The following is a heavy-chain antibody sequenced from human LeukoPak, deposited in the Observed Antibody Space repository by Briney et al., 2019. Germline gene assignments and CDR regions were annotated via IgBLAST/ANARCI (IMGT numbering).Heavy chain of an antibody. Sequence: SQTLSLTCAVSGGSISSGGYSWSWIRQPPGKGLEWIGYIYHSGSTYYNPSLKSRVTMSVDRSKNQFSLKLNSVTAADTAVYYCAGQRGMAPLFDPWGQGALVTVSS. V-gene: IGHV4-30-2*01. CDR1: GGSISSGGYS. CDR3: AGQRGMAPLFDP. CDR2: IYHSGST. D-gene: IGHD1-1*01. J-gene: IGHJ5*02.